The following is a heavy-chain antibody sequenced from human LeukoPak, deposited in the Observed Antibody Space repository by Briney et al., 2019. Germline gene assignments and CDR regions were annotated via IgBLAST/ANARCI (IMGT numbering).Heavy chain of an antibody. CDR1: GYTFSSYG. CDR3: ATGVVVVRYYYYMDV. V-gene: IGHV1-69*04. J-gene: IGHJ6*03. D-gene: IGHD2-15*01. Sequence: SVKVSCKGSGYTFSSYGISWVRQAPGQGLEWMGIINPSGGSTNYAQKFQGRVTITADKSTSTAYMELSSLRSEDTAVYYCATGVVVVRYYYYMDVWGKGTTVTVSS. CDR2: INPSGGST.